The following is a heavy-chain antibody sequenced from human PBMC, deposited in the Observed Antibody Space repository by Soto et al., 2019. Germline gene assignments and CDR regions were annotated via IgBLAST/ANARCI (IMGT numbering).Heavy chain of an antibody. D-gene: IGHD3-10*01. J-gene: IGHJ5*02. V-gene: IGHV4-4*02. Sequence: QVQLQESGPGLVKPSETLSLTCAVSGDSISRSNWWHWVRQSPGKGLEWMGEIYHSGNTNYNPSLKSRVTISRVNSKYQFSLNLRSVTVAEPAVYYCAKDKYFYGRRGKIITHWFDPRGQGILVTVSP. CDR3: AKDKYFYGRRGKIITHWFDP. CDR1: GDSISRSNW. CDR2: IYHSGNT.